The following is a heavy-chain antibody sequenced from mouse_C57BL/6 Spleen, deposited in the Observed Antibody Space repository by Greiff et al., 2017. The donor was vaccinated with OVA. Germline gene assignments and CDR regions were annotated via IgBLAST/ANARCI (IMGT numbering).Heavy chain of an antibody. CDR1: GYAFSSSW. CDR2: IYPGDGDT. Sequence: QVQLKQSGPELVKPGASVKISCKASGYAFSSSWMNWVKQRPGKGLEWIGRIYPGDGDTNYNGKFKGKATLTADKSSSTAYMQLSSLTSEDSAVYFCARMTDYGSSYGAWFAYWGQGTLVTVSA. CDR3: ARMTDYGSSYGAWFAY. V-gene: IGHV1-82*01. J-gene: IGHJ3*01. D-gene: IGHD1-1*01.